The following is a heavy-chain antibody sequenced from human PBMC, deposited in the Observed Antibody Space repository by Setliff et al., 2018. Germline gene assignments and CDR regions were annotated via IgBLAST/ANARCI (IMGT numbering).Heavy chain of an antibody. V-gene: IGHV1-69*13. CDR3: ARVYCSGGSCYSYYYYMDV. Sequence: SVKVSCKASGGTFSSYAISWVRQAPGQGLEWMGGIIPIFGTANYAQKFQGRVTITADESTSTAYMELSSLRSEDTAVYYCARVYCSGGSCYSYYYYMDVWGKVTTVTVSS. J-gene: IGHJ6*03. CDR1: GGTFSSYA. CDR2: IIPIFGTA. D-gene: IGHD2-15*01.